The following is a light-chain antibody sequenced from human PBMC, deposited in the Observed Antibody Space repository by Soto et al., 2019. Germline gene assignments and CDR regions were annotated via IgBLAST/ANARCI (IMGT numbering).Light chain of an antibody. J-gene: IGKJ4*01. CDR1: PSVSSN. Sequence: EIVMTQSPATLSVSPGERATLSCRASPSVSSNLAWYQQKPGQAPMLLIYDSPTRATGIPARFSGSGSGTEFTLIISSLQSEDFVVYYCQQHNNRPFGGGTKVEIK. CDR3: QQHNNRP. CDR2: DSP. V-gene: IGKV3-15*01.